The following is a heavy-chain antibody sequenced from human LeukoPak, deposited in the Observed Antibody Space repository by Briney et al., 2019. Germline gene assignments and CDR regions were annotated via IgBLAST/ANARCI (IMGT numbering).Heavy chain of an antibody. J-gene: IGHJ5*02. V-gene: IGHV4-39*01. Sequence: SETLSLTCTVSGGSISSSSYYWGWIRQPPGKGLEWIGSIYYSGSTYYNPSLKSRVTISVDTSKNQFSLKLSSVTAADTAVYYCARHLFAVAGNRFDPWGQGTLVTVSS. CDR1: GGSISSSSYY. CDR2: IYYSGST. CDR3: ARHLFAVAGNRFDP. D-gene: IGHD6-19*01.